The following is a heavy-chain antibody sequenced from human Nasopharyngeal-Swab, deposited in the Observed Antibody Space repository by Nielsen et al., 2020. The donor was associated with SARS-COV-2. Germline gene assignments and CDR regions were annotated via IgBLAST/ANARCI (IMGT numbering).Heavy chain of an antibody. CDR1: GDSVSSNRAA. CDR2: AYYRSTWYH. V-gene: IGHV6-1*01. D-gene: IGHD6-19*01. Sequence: SQTLSLTCVISGDSVSSNRAAWHWIRQSPSRGLEWLGRAYYRSTWYHDYAVSVQGRVTINPDTSKNLFSLQLNSVTPDDTAVYYCARGSHNSGWFWGRGTLVTGS. CDR3: ARGSHNSGWF. J-gene: IGHJ4*02.